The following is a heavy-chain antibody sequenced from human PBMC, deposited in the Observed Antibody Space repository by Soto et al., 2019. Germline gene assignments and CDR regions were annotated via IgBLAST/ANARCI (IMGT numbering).Heavy chain of an antibody. J-gene: IGHJ6*02. CDR2: ISGSGGST. CDR1: GFTLSSYA. D-gene: IGHD6-6*01. Sequence: EVQLLESGGGLVQPGGSLRLSCEASGFTLSSYAMSWVRQAPGKGLEWVSAISGSGGSTYYADSVKGRFTISRDNSKNTLYLQMNSLRAKDTAVYYCAKDNRAVPSGMDVWGQGTTVTVSS. V-gene: IGHV3-23*01. CDR3: AKDNRAVPSGMDV.